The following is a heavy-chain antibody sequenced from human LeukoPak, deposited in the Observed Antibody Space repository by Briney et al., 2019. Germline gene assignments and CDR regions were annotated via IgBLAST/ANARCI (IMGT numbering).Heavy chain of an antibody. D-gene: IGHD3-10*01. CDR1: GYTFTRYY. CDR2: INPSDGVI. J-gene: IGHJ4*02. V-gene: IGHV1-46*01. CDR3: ARRGSESYVLDY. Sequence: ASVKVSCKASGYTFTRYYMHWVRQAPGQGLEWMGIINPSDGVIDYAQKFQDRVTMTRDTSTSTVYMELGSLRSEDTAVYYCARRGSESYVLDYWGQGTLVTVSS.